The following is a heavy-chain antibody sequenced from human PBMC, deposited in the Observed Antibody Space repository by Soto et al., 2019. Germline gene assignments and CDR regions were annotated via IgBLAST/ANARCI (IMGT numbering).Heavy chain of an antibody. CDR1: GGTFSSYA. CDR2: IIPIFGTA. CDR3: ARSEYNWNYGGMDV. D-gene: IGHD1-20*01. V-gene: IGHV1-69*06. Sequence: ASVKVSCKASGGTFSSYAISWVRQAPGQGLEWMGGIIPIFGTANYAQKFQGRVTITADKSTSTAYMELSSLRSEDTAVYYCARSEYNWNYGGMDVWGQGTTVTVS. J-gene: IGHJ6*02.